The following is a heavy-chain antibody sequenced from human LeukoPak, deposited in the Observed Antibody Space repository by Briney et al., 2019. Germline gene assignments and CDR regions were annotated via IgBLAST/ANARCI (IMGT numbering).Heavy chain of an antibody. CDR2: ISSSSSTI. CDR1: GFTFSSYS. CDR3: ARDLRYDRRGYPDY. Sequence: PGGSLRLSCAASGFTFSSYSMNWVRQAPGKGLEWVSYISSSSSTIYYADSVKGRFTISRDNAKNSLYLQMNSLRDEDTAVYYCARDLRYDRRGYPDYWGQGTLVTVSS. D-gene: IGHD3-22*01. V-gene: IGHV3-48*02. J-gene: IGHJ4*02.